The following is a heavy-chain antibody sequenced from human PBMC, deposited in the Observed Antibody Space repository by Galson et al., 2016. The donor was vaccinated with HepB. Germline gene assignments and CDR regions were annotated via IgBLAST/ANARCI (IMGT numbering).Heavy chain of an antibody. CDR3: ARETTTGYGSGNYFYGMDV. V-gene: IGHV1-18*01. J-gene: IGHJ6*02. Sequence: SVKVSCKASGYTFTNYGISWVRQAPGQGLEWMGWISAYSGNTKYAQNLQGRVTMTTDTSTSTAYMDLRSLRSDDTALYYCARETTTGYGSGNYFYGMDVWGQGTTVTVSS. D-gene: IGHD3-10*01. CDR2: ISAYSGNT. CDR1: GYTFTNYG.